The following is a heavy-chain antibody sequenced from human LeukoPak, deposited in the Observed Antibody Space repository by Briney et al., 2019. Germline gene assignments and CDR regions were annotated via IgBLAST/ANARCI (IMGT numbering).Heavy chain of an antibody. CDR3: ARHEPSVGSGEPRNAFDI. CDR2: IYPGDSDT. CDR1: GYSFTSYW. D-gene: IGHD2-15*01. J-gene: IGHJ3*02. Sequence: GESLKISCKGSGYSFTSYWIGWVHQMPGKGLEWMGIIYPGDSDTRYSPSFQGQVTISADKSISTAYLQWSSLKASDTAMYYCARHEPSVGSGEPRNAFDIWGQGTMVTVSS. V-gene: IGHV5-51*07.